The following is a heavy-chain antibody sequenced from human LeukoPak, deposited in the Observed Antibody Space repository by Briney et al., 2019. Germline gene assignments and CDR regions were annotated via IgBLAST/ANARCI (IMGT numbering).Heavy chain of an antibody. CDR2: FDPEGGET. V-gene: IGHV1-24*01. CDR1: GYTLTELS. Sequence: VASVKVSCKVSGYTLTELSIHWVRQAPGKGLEWMGGFDPEGGETIYAQKFQGRVTMTEDTSTDTAYMELSSLRSEDTGVYYCVRDHCSGGSCQWYFDYWGQGTLVTVSS. J-gene: IGHJ4*02. CDR3: VRDHCSGGSCQWYFDY. D-gene: IGHD2-15*01.